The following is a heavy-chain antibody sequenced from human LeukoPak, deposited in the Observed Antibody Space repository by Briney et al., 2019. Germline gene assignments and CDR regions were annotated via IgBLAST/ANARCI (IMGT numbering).Heavy chain of an antibody. CDR3: AREALGRYTMVRGFDP. J-gene: IGHJ5*02. V-gene: IGHV1-18*01. CDR2: ISAYNGNT. Sequence: PGGSLRLSCAASGFTFSSYAMSWVRQAPGQGLEWMGWISAYNGNTNYAQKLQGRVTMTTDTSTSTAYMELRSLRSDDTAVYYCAREALGRYTMVRGFDPWGQGTLVTVSS. CDR1: GFTFSSYA. D-gene: IGHD3-10*01.